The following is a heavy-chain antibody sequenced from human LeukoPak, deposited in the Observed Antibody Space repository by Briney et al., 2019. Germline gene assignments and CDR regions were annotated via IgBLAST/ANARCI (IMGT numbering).Heavy chain of an antibody. CDR1: GFTFSSYG. CDR3: AKDCYDFWSGYEGYYFDY. CDR2: IWCDGSNK. D-gene: IGHD3-3*01. J-gene: IGHJ4*02. Sequence: PGGSLRLSCAASGFTFSSYGMHWVRQAPGKGLEWVAVIWCDGSNKYYADSVKGRFTISRDNSKNTLYLQMNSLRAEDTAVYYCAKDCYDFWSGYEGYYFDYWGQGTLVTVSS. V-gene: IGHV3-33*06.